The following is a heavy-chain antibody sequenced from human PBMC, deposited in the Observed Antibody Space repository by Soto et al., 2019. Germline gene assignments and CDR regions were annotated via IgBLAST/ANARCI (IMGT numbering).Heavy chain of an antibody. Sequence: GESLKISCAASGFTFSSYAMRWVRQAPGKGLEWVSAISGSGGSTYYGDSVKGPFTTPRNNSKDTLYLQMNSLRADDTAGYYCAKDSYIWGSYRPKEVEDYGGQGTLVTVSP. CDR1: GFTFSSYA. J-gene: IGHJ4*02. D-gene: IGHD3-16*02. V-gene: IGHV3-23*01. CDR2: ISGSGGST. CDR3: AKDSYIWGSYRPKEVEDY.